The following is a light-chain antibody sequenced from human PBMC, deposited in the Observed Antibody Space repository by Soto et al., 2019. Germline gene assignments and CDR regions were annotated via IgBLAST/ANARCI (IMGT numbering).Light chain of an antibody. CDR3: QQYNNWPPIT. CDR1: QSVSNN. J-gene: IGKJ5*01. CDR2: YAS. V-gene: IGKV3-15*01. Sequence: EIMMTQSPATLSVSPGERATLSCRTSQSVSNNLAWYQQKPGQAPRLLIYYASTRATGVPARFSGSGSGTEFTLTISSLQSEDFALYYCQQYNNWPPITFGQGTRLEIK.